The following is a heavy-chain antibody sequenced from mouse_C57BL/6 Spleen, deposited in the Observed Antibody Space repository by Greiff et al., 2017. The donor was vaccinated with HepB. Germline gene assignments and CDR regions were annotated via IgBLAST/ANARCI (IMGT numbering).Heavy chain of an antibody. CDR2: IDPSDSYT. J-gene: IGHJ4*01. Sequence: VQLQQPGAELVMPGASVKLSCKASGYTFTSYWMHWVKQRPGQGLEWIGEIDPSDSYTNYNQKFKGKSTLTVDKSSSTAYMQLSSLTSEDSAVYYCARLGKHWASYYAMDYWGQGTSVTVSS. CDR1: GYTFTSYW. V-gene: IGHV1-69*01. D-gene: IGHD4-1*01. CDR3: ARLGKHWASYYAMDY.